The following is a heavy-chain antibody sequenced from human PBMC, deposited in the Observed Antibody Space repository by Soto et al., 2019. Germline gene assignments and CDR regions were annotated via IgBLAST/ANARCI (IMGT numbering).Heavy chain of an antibody. J-gene: IGHJ4*02. Sequence: PGGSLRLSCIASGFTFRNHGMHWVRQAPGKGLEWVAVTWYDGNNRYYADSVKGRFTISRDNSKNTLYLQMDSLRADDTAVYYCARDRSGYDQTPDYWGQGTLVTASS. CDR1: GFTFRNHG. V-gene: IGHV3-33*01. CDR3: ARDRSGYDQTPDY. D-gene: IGHD5-12*01. CDR2: TWYDGNNR.